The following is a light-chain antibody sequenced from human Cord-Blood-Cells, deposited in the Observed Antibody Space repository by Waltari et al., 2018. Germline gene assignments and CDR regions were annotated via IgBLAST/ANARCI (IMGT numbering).Light chain of an antibody. CDR2: AAS. V-gene: IGKV1-27*01. Sequence: DIQMTQSPSSLSASVGDRVTITCRASQGISDYLAWYQQKPVKVPKLLIYAASTLQSGVPSRFSGSVSGTDFTLTISSLQPEDVATYYCQKYNSAPSWTFGQGTKVEIK. CDR1: QGISDY. CDR3: QKYNSAPSWT. J-gene: IGKJ1*01.